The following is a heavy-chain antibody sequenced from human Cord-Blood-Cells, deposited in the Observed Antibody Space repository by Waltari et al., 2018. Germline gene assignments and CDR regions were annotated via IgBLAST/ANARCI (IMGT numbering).Heavy chain of an antibody. CDR2: INAGNGNT. CDR3: ARAGYYYGSGRHYFDY. Sequence: QVQLVQSGAEVKKPGASVKVSCTASGYTFTSYAMHWVRQAPGQRLEWMGWINAGNGNTKYSQKFQGRVTITRDTSASTAYMELSSLRSEDTAVYYCARAGYYYGSGRHYFDYWGQGTLVTVSS. CDR1: GYTFTSYA. V-gene: IGHV1-3*01. J-gene: IGHJ4*02. D-gene: IGHD3-10*01.